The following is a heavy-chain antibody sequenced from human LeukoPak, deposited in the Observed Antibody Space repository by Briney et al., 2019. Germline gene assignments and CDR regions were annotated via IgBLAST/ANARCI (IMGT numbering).Heavy chain of an antibody. CDR2: INPVGGST. CDR1: GYSFTSYY. Sequence: ASVKVSCKASGYSFTSYYMHWVRQAPGKGLEGMGVINPVGGSTSCAQKFQGRVTMTRDTSTSTVYMDLSSLRSEDTAVYYCARDLPQYNSSWYYCYGMDVWGQGTTVTVFS. J-gene: IGHJ6*02. D-gene: IGHD6-13*01. CDR3: ARDLPQYNSSWYYCYGMDV. V-gene: IGHV1-46*01.